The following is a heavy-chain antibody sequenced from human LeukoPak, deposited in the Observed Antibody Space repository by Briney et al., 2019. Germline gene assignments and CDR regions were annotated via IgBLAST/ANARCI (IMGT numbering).Heavy chain of an antibody. CDR1: GGSISSYY. CDR2: IYYSGST. V-gene: IGHV4-59*08. D-gene: IGHD1-26*01. Sequence: PSETLSLTCTVSGGSISSYYWSWIRQPPGKGLEWIGYIYYSGSTNYNPSLKSRVTISVDTSKNQFSLKLSSVTAADTAVYYWGVGATWADYWGQGTLVTVSS. J-gene: IGHJ4*02. CDR3: GVGATWADY.